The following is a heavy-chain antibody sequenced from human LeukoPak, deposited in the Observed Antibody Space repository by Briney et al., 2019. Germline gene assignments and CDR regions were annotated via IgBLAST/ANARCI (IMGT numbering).Heavy chain of an antibody. V-gene: IGHV1-18*01. J-gene: IGHJ4*02. CDR3: ARIWAELQLVSDF. Sequence: ASVKVSCKASGYTFNSYLISWVRQVPGQGLEWMGWISGHNGNTDYAQKFKDRVTLTTDTSTSTAYMELRSLTSDDTAVYCCARIWAELQLVSDFWGQGTLVTVSP. CDR1: GYTFNSYL. D-gene: IGHD1-26*01. CDR2: ISGHNGNT.